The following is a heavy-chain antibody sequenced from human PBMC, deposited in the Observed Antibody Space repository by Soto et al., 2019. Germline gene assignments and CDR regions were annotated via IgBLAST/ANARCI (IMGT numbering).Heavy chain of an antibody. D-gene: IGHD6-19*01. V-gene: IGHV4-34*01. CDR1: GGSFSGYY. Sequence: SETLSLTCAVYGGSFSGYYWSWIRQPPGKGLEWIGEINHSGSTNYNPSLKSRVTISVDTSKNQFSLKLSSVTAADTAVYYCARAVAVAGTFYYGMDVWGKGTTGTAPS. CDR2: INHSGST. CDR3: ARAVAVAGTFYYGMDV. J-gene: IGHJ6*04.